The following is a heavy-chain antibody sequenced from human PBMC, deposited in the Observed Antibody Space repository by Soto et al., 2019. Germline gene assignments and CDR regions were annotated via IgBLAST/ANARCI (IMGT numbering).Heavy chain of an antibody. CDR1: GYTFTSYA. Sequence: QVQLVQSGAEVKKPGASVKVSCKASGYTFTSYAMHWVRQAPGQRLEWMGWINAGNGNTKYSQKFQGRVTITRDTSASTAYMERSSLRSEDTAVYYCARGSGIAVDGLSYVWGQGTTVTVSS. D-gene: IGHD6-19*01. V-gene: IGHV1-3*01. J-gene: IGHJ6*02. CDR2: INAGNGNT. CDR3: ARGSGIAVDGLSYV.